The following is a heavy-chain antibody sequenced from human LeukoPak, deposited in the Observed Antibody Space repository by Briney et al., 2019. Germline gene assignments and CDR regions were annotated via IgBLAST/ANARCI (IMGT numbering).Heavy chain of an antibody. CDR1: GFILSSYW. Sequence: GGSLRLSCAASGFILSSYWMYGVRHAPGKGRVWVSCINSAGSSTINADCVKGRFTISRDNDKNRVYQKMKSVRAQDTAVYYCASGRYCSGGSCNPYYYYMDVWGKGTTVTVSS. D-gene: IGHD2-15*01. V-gene: IGHV3-74*01. CDR2: INSAGSST. CDR3: ASGRYCSGGSCNPYYYYMDV. J-gene: IGHJ6*03.